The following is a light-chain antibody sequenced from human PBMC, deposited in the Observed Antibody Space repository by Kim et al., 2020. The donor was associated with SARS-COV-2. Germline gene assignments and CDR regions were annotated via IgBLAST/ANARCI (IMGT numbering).Light chain of an antibody. Sequence: VSPGQTASIICSGDKLGDKYASWYQQKPGQSPVVVIYQGKNRPSGIPERFSGSSSGNTATLTISETQAMDEADYYCQAWDSNTVVFGGGTRLTV. CDR3: QAWDSNTVV. V-gene: IGLV3-1*01. CDR2: QGK. CDR1: KLGDKY. J-gene: IGLJ2*01.